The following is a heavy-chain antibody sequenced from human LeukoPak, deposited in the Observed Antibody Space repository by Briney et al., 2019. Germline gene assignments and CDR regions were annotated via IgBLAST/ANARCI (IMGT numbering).Heavy chain of an antibody. D-gene: IGHD1-1*01. J-gene: IGHJ5*02. CDR2: IYHSGST. Sequence: SETLSLTCTVSGYSISSAYYWGWIRQPPGMGLEWIGSIYHSGSTYYNPSLQGRVTISVDTSKNQFSLKLSSVTAADTAMYYCARTTEYNWFDPWGQGTLVTVSS. CDR1: GYSISSAYY. CDR3: ARTTEYNWFDP. V-gene: IGHV4-38-2*02.